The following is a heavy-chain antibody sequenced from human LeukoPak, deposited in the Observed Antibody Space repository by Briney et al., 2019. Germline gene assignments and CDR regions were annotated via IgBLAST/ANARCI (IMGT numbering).Heavy chain of an antibody. V-gene: IGHV3-23*01. J-gene: IGHJ6*02. CDR2: ISKSGDHT. CDR1: GLTFNNYA. CDR3: ATSWGPDTSAFRWGRDGMDV. Sequence: GGSLRLSCAVSGLTFNNYAMSWVRQAPGKGLEGVSAISKSGDHTYYAASAKGRFTIYRDNSKNTQYLQMNSLRAEDTAVYYCATSWGPDTSAFRWGRDGMDVWGQGTTVIVS. D-gene: IGHD3-16*01.